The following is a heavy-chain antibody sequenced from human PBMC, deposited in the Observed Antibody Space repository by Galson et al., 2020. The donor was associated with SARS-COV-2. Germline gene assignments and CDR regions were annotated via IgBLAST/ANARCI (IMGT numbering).Heavy chain of an antibody. Sequence: GESLKISCKGSGYSFTSYWIGWVRQMPGKGLEWMGIIYPGDSDTRYSPSFQGQVTISADKSISTAYLQWSSLKASDTAMYYCARRWTTVVTPGAFDIWGQGTMVTVSS. CDR2: IYPGDSDT. CDR3: ARRWTTVVTPGAFDI. D-gene: IGHD4-17*01. V-gene: IGHV5-51*01. CDR1: GYSFTSYW. J-gene: IGHJ3*02.